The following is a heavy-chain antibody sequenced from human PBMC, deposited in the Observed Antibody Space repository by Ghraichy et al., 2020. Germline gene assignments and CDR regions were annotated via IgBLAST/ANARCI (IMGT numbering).Heavy chain of an antibody. CDR3: ARYSSNSYDDAFDS. D-gene: IGHD6-13*01. J-gene: IGHJ3*01. CDR1: GGSFSDYF. CDR2: INHSGST. Sequence: SETLSLTCAVFGGSFSDYFWSWIRQPPGKGLEWIGEINHSGSTKYNPSLKSRVTISVDTSKNQFSQKLNSVIAADTAVYYCARYSSNSYDDAFDSWGRGTLVTVSS. V-gene: IGHV4-34*01.